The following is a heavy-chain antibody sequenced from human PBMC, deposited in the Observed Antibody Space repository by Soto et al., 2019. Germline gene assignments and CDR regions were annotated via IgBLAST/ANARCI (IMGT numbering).Heavy chain of an antibody. V-gene: IGHV3-30*18. CDR1: GFNFRTFG. Sequence: QVHLVESGGGVVQPGRSLRLSCEASGFNFRTFGMHWVRQAPGKGLEWVAITSYDGITKYYADSVKGRFTISRDNSKDTLHLQMDSRRAEDTAVYYCAKDGIALVRDPLGNWFDSWGQGTLVTVSS. CDR3: AKDGIALVRDPLGNWFDS. CDR2: TSYDGITK. D-gene: IGHD3-10*01. J-gene: IGHJ5*01.